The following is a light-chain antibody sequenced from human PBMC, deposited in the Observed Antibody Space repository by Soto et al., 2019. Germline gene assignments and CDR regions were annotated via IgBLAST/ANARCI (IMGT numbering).Light chain of an antibody. CDR1: QSVSSN. CDR3: QQYNNWLKT. J-gene: IGKJ1*01. V-gene: IGKV3-15*01. Sequence: EIVMTQSPATLSVSPGERATLSCRASQSVSSNSAWYQQKPGQAPRLLIYGASTRATGIPARFSGSGSGTEFTFTISSLQSEDFAVYYCQQYNNWLKTFGQGTKVDIK. CDR2: GAS.